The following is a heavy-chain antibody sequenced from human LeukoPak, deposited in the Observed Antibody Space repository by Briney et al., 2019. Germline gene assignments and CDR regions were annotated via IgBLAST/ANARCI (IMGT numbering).Heavy chain of an antibody. CDR1: GGSFSGYY. J-gene: IGHJ4*02. D-gene: IGHD3-9*01. V-gene: IGHV4-34*01. CDR2: INHSGST. Sequence: SETLSLTCAVYGGSFSGYYWNWIRQSPGKGLQWIGEINHSGSTNYNPSLQSRVTISVDTSKKQFSLNLSSVTAADTAVYYCARIRYFWDYFDYWGQGTLVTVSS. CDR3: ARIRYFWDYFDY.